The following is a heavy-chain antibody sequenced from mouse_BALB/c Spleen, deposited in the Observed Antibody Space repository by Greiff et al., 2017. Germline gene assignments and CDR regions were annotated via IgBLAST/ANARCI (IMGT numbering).Heavy chain of an antibody. CDR2: IDPENGNT. J-gene: IGHJ2*01. V-gene: IGHV14-1*02. Sequence: EVKLVESGAELVRPGALVKLSCKASGFNIKDYYMHWVKQRPEQGLEWIGWIDPENGNTIYDPKFQGKASITADTSSNTAYLQLSSLTSEDTAVYYCAKADYWGQGTTLTVSS. CDR1: GFNIKDYY. CDR3: AKADY.